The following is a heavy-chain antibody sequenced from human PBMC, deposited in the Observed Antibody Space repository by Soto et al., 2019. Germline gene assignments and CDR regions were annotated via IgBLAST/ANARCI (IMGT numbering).Heavy chain of an antibody. CDR1: GFTFSSYG. J-gene: IGHJ4*02. D-gene: IGHD6-19*01. Sequence: GGSLRLSCAASGFTFSSYGMHWVRQAPGKGLEWAAVIWYDGSNKYYADSVKGRFTISRDNSKNTLYLQMNSLRAEDTAVYYCARDGPRYSSGWYYFDYWGQGTLVTVSS. CDR3: ARDGPRYSSGWYYFDY. CDR2: IWYDGSNK. V-gene: IGHV3-33*01.